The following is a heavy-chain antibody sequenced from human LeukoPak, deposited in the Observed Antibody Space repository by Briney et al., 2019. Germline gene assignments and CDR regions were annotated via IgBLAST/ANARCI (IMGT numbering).Heavy chain of an antibody. CDR2: INTDGSDT. CDR1: GFAFSHYW. D-gene: IGHD3/OR15-3a*01. CDR3: VRGLSVFPGIDY. Sequence: GGSLRLSCAASGFAFSHYWMHWVRRAPRKGLVCVSRINTDGSDTTYADSVRGRFTITRDNAKDTLYLQMNSLRAEDTAVYFCVRGLSVFPGIDYWGQGTLVTVSS. J-gene: IGHJ4*02. V-gene: IGHV3-74*01.